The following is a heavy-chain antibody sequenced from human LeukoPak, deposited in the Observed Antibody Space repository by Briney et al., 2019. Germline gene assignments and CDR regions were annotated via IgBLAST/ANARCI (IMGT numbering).Heavy chain of an antibody. D-gene: IGHD2-2*01. CDR2: ISSSSSYI. CDR3: ARGGYCSSTSCYLNY. J-gene: IGHJ4*02. V-gene: IGHV3-21*01. Sequence: GGSLRLSCAPSGFTFSSYSMNWVRQAPGKGLEWVSSISSSSSYIYYADSVKGRFTISRDNAKNSLYLQMNSLRAEDTAVYYCARGGYCSSTSCYLNYWGQGTLVTVSS. CDR1: GFTFSSYS.